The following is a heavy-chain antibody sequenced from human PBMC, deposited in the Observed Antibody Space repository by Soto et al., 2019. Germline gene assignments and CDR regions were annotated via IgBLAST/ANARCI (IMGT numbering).Heavy chain of an antibody. V-gene: IGHV1-58*01. D-gene: IGHD2-15*01. CDR2: IVVGSDST. Sequence: QMQLVQSGPEVKKPGTSVKVSCTASGFTFTTSAVQWVRQARGQPLEWIGWIVVGSDSTNYAQRFQERVTINRDRSTSTAYMELSSLTSEDTAVYYCAAGYCSGGSCYDYYYNGMDVWGQGTTVTVSS. CDR3: AAGYCSGGSCYDYYYNGMDV. J-gene: IGHJ6*02. CDR1: GFTFTTSA.